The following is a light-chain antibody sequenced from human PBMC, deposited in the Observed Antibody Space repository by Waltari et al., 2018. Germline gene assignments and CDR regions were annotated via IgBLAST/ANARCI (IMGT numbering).Light chain of an antibody. Sequence: IVLTQSPGTLSLSPGERATLSCMASQSVSRSLAWYQQKPGQAPKLLIYGASTSATGIPDRFTGSGSGTDFSLTISSLEPEDFAIYFCQHYVRLPATFGQGTKVEIK. CDR2: GAS. J-gene: IGKJ1*01. CDR1: QSVSRS. V-gene: IGKV3-20*01. CDR3: QHYVRLPAT.